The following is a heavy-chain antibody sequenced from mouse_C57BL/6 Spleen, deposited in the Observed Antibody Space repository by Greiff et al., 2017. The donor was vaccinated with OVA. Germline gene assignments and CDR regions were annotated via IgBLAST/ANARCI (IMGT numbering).Heavy chain of an antibody. V-gene: IGHV5-17*01. D-gene: IGHD2-2*01. CDR2: ISSGSSTI. CDR1: GFTFSDYG. J-gene: IGHJ4*01. Sequence: EVKVVESGGGLVKPGGSLKLSCAASGFTFSDYGMHWVRQAPEKGLEWVAYISSGSSTIYYADTVKGRFTISRDNAKNTLFLQMTSLRSEDTAMYYCARQIWLRRRFLYYYAMDYWGQGTSVTVSS. CDR3: ARQIWLRRRFLYYYAMDY.